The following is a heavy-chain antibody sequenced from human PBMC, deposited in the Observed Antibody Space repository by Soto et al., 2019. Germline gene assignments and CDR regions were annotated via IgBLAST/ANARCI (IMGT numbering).Heavy chain of an antibody. CDR2: ISGSGGST. CDR3: AKDGLITSRQLEYFQH. CDR1: GFTFSSYA. Sequence: GESLKISCAASGFTFSSYAMSWVRQAPGKGLEWVSAISGSGGSTYYADSVKGRFTISRDNSKNTLYLQMNSLRAEDTAVYYCAKDGLITSRQLEYFQHWGQGTLVTVSS. J-gene: IGHJ1*01. V-gene: IGHV3-23*01. D-gene: IGHD6-13*01.